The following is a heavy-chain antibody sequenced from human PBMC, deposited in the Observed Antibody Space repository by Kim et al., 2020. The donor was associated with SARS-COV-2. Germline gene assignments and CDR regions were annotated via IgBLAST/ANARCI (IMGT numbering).Heavy chain of an antibody. J-gene: IGHJ4*02. V-gene: IGHV3-48*02. D-gene: IGHD3-22*01. CDR1: GFTFSSYS. Sequence: GGSLRLSCAASGFTFSSYSMNWVRQAPGKGLEWVSYISSSSSTIYYADSVKGRFTISRDNAKNSLYLQMNSLRDEDTAVYYCARDPLAPNYYDSSGYYSPLFDYWGQGTLVTVSS. CDR2: ISSSSSTI. CDR3: ARDPLAPNYYDSSGYYSPLFDY.